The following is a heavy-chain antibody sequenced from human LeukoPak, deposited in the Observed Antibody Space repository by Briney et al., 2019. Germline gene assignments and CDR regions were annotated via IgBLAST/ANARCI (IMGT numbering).Heavy chain of an antibody. CDR1: GGSISSYY. J-gene: IGHJ2*01. V-gene: IGHV4-59*01. Sequence: PSETLSLTCTVSGGSISSYYWSWIRQPPGKGLEWIGYIYYSGSTNYNPSLKSRVTISVDTSKNQFSLKLSSLTAADTAVYYCASSGLPWYFDLWGRGTLVTVSS. CDR3: ASSGLPWYFDL. CDR2: IYYSGST. D-gene: IGHD6-25*01.